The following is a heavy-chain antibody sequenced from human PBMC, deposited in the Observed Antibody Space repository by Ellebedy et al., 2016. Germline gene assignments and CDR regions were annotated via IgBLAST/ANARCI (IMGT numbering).Heavy chain of an antibody. J-gene: IGHJ4*02. D-gene: IGHD3-22*01. V-gene: IGHV3-20*04. CDR1: GFTFDDYG. CDR2: INWNGGST. CDR3: AKDIRAYDSSGYDY. Sequence: GESLKISCAASGFTFDDYGMSWVRQAPGKGLEWVSGINWNGGSTGYADSVKGRFTISRDNAKNSLYLQMNSLRAEETALYYCAKDIRAYDSSGYDYWGQGTLVTVSS.